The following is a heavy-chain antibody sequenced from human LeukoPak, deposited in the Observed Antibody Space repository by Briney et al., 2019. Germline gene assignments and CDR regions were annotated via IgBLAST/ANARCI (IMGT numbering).Heavy chain of an antibody. V-gene: IGHV3-23*01. D-gene: IGHD3-3*02. Sequence: PGGSLRLSCAASGFTFSSYAMSWVRQSPGKGPEWVAAISGSASGHITNYADSVMGRFTISRDNNKSTVYLQMNSLRVEDTAVYYCANHRSAFEFWGQGTLVTVSS. J-gene: IGHJ4*02. CDR3: ANHRSAFEF. CDR2: ISGSASGHIT. CDR1: GFTFSSYA.